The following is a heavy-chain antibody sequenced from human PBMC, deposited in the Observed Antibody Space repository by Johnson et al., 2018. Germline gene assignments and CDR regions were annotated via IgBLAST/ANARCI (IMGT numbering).Heavy chain of an antibody. CDR2: INGNSATI. D-gene: IGHD3-10*02. V-gene: IGHV3-23*04. CDR3: SIIEPSVRGAFVL. Sequence: VQLVQSGGGLVQPGGSLRLSCTASGLTFSTYAVSWVRQAPGKGLEWVSVINGNSATIYYADSVKGRFTISRDNDRSTLFLQMNYLRPVDTAIYFCSIIEPSVRGAFVLWGQGTPVTVSS. J-gene: IGHJ3*01. CDR1: GLTFSTYA.